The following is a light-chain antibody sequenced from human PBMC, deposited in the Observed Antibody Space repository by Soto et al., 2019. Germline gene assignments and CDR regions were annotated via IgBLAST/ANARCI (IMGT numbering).Light chain of an antibody. V-gene: IGKV1-39*01. Sequence: DIQVTQSPSSLSASVGDRVTITCRASQNINSYLNWYQQKPGKAPKVLIYAASSLQSGVPSRFSGSGSGTDFTLTLSSMQPEDFGTYYCQQSFSILWTFGQGTKVDIK. CDR1: QNINSY. CDR3: QQSFSILWT. CDR2: AAS. J-gene: IGKJ1*01.